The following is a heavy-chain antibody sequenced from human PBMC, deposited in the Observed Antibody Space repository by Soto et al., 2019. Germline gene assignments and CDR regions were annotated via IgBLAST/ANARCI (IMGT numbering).Heavy chain of an antibody. CDR1: GASISSRSSY. CDR3: ATTRGIAVGGSFDH. V-gene: IGHV4-39*01. CDR2: FYSGST. Sequence: TLSLTCIVSGASISSRSSYWGWIRQPPGKGLEWVGTFYSGSTYNNPSLKSRVTISVDTSKNQFSLKLSSVAAEDTAIYYCATTRGIAVGGSFDHWGQGTLVTVSS. D-gene: IGHD6-13*01. J-gene: IGHJ5*02.